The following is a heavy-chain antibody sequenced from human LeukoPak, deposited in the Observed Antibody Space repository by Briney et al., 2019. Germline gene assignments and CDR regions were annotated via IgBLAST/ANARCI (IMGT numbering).Heavy chain of an antibody. CDR2: INPNSGGT. V-gene: IGHV1-2*02. CDR3: ARAEYYYDSSGYYAY. CDR1: GYTFTGYY. Sequence: ASVKVSCKASGYTFTGYYMHWVRQAPGQGLEWMGWINPNSGGTNYAQKFQGRVTMTRATSISTAYMELSRLRSDDTAVYYCARAEYYYDSSGYYAYWGQGTLVTVSS. D-gene: IGHD3-22*01. J-gene: IGHJ4*02.